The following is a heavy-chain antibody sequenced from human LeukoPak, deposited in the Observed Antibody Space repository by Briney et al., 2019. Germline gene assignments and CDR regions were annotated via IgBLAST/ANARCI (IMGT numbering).Heavy chain of an antibody. D-gene: IGHD3-9*01. CDR1: GFTFSSYW. J-gene: IGHJ1*01. CDR3: ARDYDILTGYQGSFQH. Sequence: GGSLRLSCAASGFTFSSYWMSWVRQAPGKGLEWVANIKQDGSEKYYVDSVKGRFTISRDNSKNTLYLQMNSLRAEDTAVYYCARDYDILTGYQGSFQHWGQGTLVTVSS. CDR2: IKQDGSEK. V-gene: IGHV3-7*01.